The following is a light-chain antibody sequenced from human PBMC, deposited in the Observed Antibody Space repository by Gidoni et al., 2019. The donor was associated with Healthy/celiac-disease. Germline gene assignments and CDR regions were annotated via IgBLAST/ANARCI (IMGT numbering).Light chain of an antibody. CDR3: QSYDSSLSGVV. CDR2: GNS. V-gene: IGLV1-40*01. J-gene: IGLJ2*01. Sequence: QSVLTQPPSVSGAHGPRVTSSCTGSSSNIGAGYDVQWYQQLPGTAPKLPIYGNSNRPSGVPDRFSGSKSGTSASLAITGLQAEDEADYYCQSYDSSLSGVVFGGGTKLTVL. CDR1: SSNIGAGYD.